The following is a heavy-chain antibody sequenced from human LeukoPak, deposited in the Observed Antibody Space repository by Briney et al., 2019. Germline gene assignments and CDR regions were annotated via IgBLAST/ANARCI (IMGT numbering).Heavy chain of an antibody. CDR3: ARDYRAYMPSSGYHDAFDI. J-gene: IGHJ3*02. CDR2: IGAFNGNT. Sequence: GASVKVSCKASGYTFSSYGISWVRQAPGQGLEWMGWIGAFNGNTHYAQKLQGRVTMTTDTSTSTAYMELRSLRSDDTAVYYCARDYRAYMPSSGYHDAFDIWGQGTMVTVSS. V-gene: IGHV1-18*01. CDR1: GYTFSSYG. D-gene: IGHD3-22*01.